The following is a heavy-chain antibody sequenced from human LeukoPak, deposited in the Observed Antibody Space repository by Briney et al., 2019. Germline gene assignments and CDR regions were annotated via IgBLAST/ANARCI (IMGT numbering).Heavy chain of an antibody. V-gene: IGHV4-61*02. CDR3: ARVPSGEYYDSSGYYQHDY. J-gene: IGHJ4*02. CDR1: AGSINSGDYY. D-gene: IGHD3-22*01. CDR2: IYSPGT. Sequence: PSQTLSLTCTVSAGSINSGDYYWSWIRQPAGKVLEWIGRIYSPGTNYNYNPSVKSRVTISIDTSKNQFSLKLTSMTAADTAVYYCARVPSGEYYDSSGYYQHDYWGQGTLVTVSS.